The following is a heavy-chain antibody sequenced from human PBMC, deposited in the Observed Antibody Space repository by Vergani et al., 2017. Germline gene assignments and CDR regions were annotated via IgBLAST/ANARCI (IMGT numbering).Heavy chain of an antibody. Sequence: QVQLQESGPGLVKPSETLSLTCTVSGGSISSYYWSWIRQPPGKGLEWIGYIYYSGSTNYNPALKSRVTISVDTSKHQFSLKLSSVTAADTAVYYCARAIAARRGRYYYGMDVWGQGTTVTVSS. V-gene: IGHV4-59*01. CDR2: IYYSGST. CDR3: ARAIAARRGRYYYGMDV. D-gene: IGHD6-13*01. J-gene: IGHJ6*02. CDR1: GGSISSYY.